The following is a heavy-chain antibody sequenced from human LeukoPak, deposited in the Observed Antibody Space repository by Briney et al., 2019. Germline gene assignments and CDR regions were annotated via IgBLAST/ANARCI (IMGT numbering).Heavy chain of an antibody. CDR1: GFTFSSYA. J-gene: IGHJ4*02. Sequence: GGSLRLSCAASGFTFSSYAMSWVRQAPGKGLEWVSSISSSSSYIYYGDSVKGRFTISRDNAKNSLYLHLNSLRAEDTAVYYCASGSIVAYYFDYWGQGTLVTVSS. CDR3: ASGSIVAYYFDY. D-gene: IGHD6-13*01. CDR2: ISSSSSYI. V-gene: IGHV3-21*01.